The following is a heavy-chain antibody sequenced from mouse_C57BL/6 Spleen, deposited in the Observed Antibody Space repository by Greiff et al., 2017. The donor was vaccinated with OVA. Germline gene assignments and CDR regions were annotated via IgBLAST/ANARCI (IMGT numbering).Heavy chain of an antibody. CDR3: ARRYSHYYAMDY. CDR2: IDPSDSYT. J-gene: IGHJ4*01. V-gene: IGHV1-69*01. CDR1: GYTFTSYW. D-gene: IGHD2-12*01. Sequence: QVQLQQPGAELVMPGASVKLSCKASGYTFTSYWMHWVKQRPGQGLEWIGEIDPSDSYTNYNQKFKGKSTLTVDKSSSTAYMQLSSLTSEDSAVYYCARRYSHYYAMDYWGQGNSVTVSS.